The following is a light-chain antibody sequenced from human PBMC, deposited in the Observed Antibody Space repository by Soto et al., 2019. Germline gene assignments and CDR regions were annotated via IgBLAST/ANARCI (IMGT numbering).Light chain of an antibody. V-gene: IGLV8-61*01. CDR2: STD. CDR1: SDSVSTTHY. Sequence: QAVVTQEPSFSVSPGGTVTLTCGLSSDSVSTTHYPSWYQQNPGQAPRTLIYSTDIRSSGVPHRFSGSILGDKAALTITGAEADDESDYCCALYLSGGGSVFGGGTKLTVL. J-gene: IGLJ2*01. CDR3: ALYLSGGGSV.